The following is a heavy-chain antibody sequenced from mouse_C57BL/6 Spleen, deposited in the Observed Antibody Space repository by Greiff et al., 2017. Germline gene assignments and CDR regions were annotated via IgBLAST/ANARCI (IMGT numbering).Heavy chain of an antibody. Sequence: VQVVESGAELMKPGASVKLSCKATGYTFTGYWIEWVKQRPGHGLEWIGEILPGSGSTNYNEKFKGKATFTADTSSNTAYMQLSRLTTEDSAIYYCARSGYDGSSLYYAMDYWGQGTSVTVSS. CDR2: ILPGSGST. J-gene: IGHJ4*01. V-gene: IGHV1-9*01. D-gene: IGHD1-1*01. CDR3: ARSGYDGSSLYYAMDY. CDR1: GYTFTGYW.